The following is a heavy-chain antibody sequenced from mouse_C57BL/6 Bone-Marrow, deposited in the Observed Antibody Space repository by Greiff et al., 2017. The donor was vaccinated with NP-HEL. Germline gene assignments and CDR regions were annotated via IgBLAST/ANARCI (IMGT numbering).Heavy chain of an antibody. CDR3: AKGLYYYGVYFDY. CDR1: GYTFTSYW. CDR2: IHPNSGST. J-gene: IGHJ2*01. Sequence: QVHVKQSGAELVKPGASVKLSCKASGYTFTSYWMHWVKQRPGQGLEWIGMIHPNSGSTNYNEKFKSKATLTVDKSSSTAYMQLSSLTSEDSAVYYCAKGLYYYGVYFDYWGQGTTLTVSS. V-gene: IGHV1-64*01. D-gene: IGHD1-1*02.